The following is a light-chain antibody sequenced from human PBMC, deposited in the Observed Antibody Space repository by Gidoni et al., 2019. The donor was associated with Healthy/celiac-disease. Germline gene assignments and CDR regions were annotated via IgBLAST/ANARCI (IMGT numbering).Light chain of an antibody. CDR2: AAS. Sequence: DIQMTQSPSSLSASVGDRVTITCRASQGISNYLAWYQQKPGKVPKLLIYAASTLQSGVPSRFSDSGSGTDFTLTISSLQPEDVATYYCQKYNSAPPTFXQXTKVXIK. CDR3: QKYNSAPPT. V-gene: IGKV1-27*01. CDR1: QGISNY. J-gene: IGKJ1*01.